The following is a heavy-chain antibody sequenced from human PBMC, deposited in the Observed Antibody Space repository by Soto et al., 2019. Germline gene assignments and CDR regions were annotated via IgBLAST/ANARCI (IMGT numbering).Heavy chain of an antibody. CDR1: GFPFSSHW. Sequence: PGGSLRLSCAASGFPFSSHWMHWVRQSPDKGLVWVSRINSDGSITSYADSVKGRFTISRDNGRNTLYLQMNSLRAEDTAVYYCEGFGGLYWFDPWGQGNQVTVSS. D-gene: IGHD3-16*01. CDR2: INSDGSIT. J-gene: IGHJ5*02. V-gene: IGHV3-74*01. CDR3: EGFGGLYWFDP.